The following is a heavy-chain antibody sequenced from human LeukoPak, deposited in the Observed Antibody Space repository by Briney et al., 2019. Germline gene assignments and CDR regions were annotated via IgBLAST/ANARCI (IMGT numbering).Heavy chain of an antibody. CDR1: GFTFSSYA. CDR2: ISYDGSNK. Sequence: GGSLRLSCAASGFTFSSYAMLWARQAPGKALEWVAVISYDGSNKYYADSVKGRFTISRDNSKNTLYLQMNSLRAEDTAVYYCARIGRLYAFDIWGQGTMVTVSS. J-gene: IGHJ3*02. D-gene: IGHD2-15*01. CDR3: ARIGRLYAFDI. V-gene: IGHV3-30-3*01.